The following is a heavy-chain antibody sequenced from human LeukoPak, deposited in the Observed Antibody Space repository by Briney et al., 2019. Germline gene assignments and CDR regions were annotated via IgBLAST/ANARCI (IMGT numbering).Heavy chain of an antibody. Sequence: SQTLSLTCAISGDSVSSNSATWSWFRQSPSRGLEWLGRTYYRSKWYNDYAVSVKSRITINPDTSKNQFSLQLNSVTPEDTAVYYCARAHSSSANWFDPWGQGTLVTVSS. D-gene: IGHD6-6*01. V-gene: IGHV6-1*01. CDR1: GDSVSSNSAT. J-gene: IGHJ5*02. CDR2: TYYRSKWYN. CDR3: ARAHSSSANWFDP.